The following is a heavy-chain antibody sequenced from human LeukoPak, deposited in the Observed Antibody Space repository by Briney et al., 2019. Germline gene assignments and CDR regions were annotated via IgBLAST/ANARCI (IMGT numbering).Heavy chain of an antibody. D-gene: IGHD4-17*01. Sequence: GGSLRLSCAASGSTFSDYYMSWIRQAPGKGLEWVSYISSSGSTIYYADSVKGRFTISRDNTKNSLYLQMNSLRAEDTAVYYCARVSDYVAVGFYELDQYYFDYWGQGTLVTVSS. CDR3: ARVSDYVAVGFYELDQYYFDY. J-gene: IGHJ4*02. V-gene: IGHV3-11*01. CDR1: GSTFSDYY. CDR2: ISSSGSTI.